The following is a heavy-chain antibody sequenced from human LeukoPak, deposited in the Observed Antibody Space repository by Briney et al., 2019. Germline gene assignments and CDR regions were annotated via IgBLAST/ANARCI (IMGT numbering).Heavy chain of an antibody. J-gene: IGHJ4*02. CDR2: IHYSGST. Sequence: SETLSLTCTVSGGSISSYYWSWLRQPPRKGLEWLGYIHYSGSTSYNPSLKSRVTISVDTSKNQFSLKLTSVTSADTAVYYCARDAGATAYWGQGALVTVSS. CDR3: ARDAGATAY. V-gene: IGHV4-59*01. CDR1: GGSISSYY. D-gene: IGHD4/OR15-4a*01.